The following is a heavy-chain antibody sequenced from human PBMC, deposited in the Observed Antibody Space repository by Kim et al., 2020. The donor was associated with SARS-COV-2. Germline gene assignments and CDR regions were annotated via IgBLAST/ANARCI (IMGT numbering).Heavy chain of an antibody. D-gene: IGHD3-9*01. V-gene: IGHV1-69*04. J-gene: IGHJ4*02. Sequence: SVKVSCKASGGTFSSYAISWVRQAPGQGLEWMGRIIPILGIANYAQKFQGRVTITADKSTSTAYMELSSLRSEDTAVYYCAREPGRYFDWLIPPSPLYWGQGTLVTVSS. CDR2: IIPILGIA. CDR3: AREPGRYFDWLIPPSPLY. CDR1: GGTFSSYA.